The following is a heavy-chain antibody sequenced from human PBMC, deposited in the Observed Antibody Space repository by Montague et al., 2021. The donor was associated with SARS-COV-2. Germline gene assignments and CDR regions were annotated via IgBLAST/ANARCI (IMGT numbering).Heavy chain of an antibody. CDR3: ARGFDY. Sequence: SETLSLTCTVSGGSISSYYWSWIRQPPGQGLEWIWYIYYSGSTNYNPSLKSRVTISVYTSKNQFSLTLSSVTAADTAVYYCARGFDYWGQGTLVTVSS. J-gene: IGHJ4*02. CDR2: IYYSGST. V-gene: IGHV4-59*01. CDR1: GGSISSYY.